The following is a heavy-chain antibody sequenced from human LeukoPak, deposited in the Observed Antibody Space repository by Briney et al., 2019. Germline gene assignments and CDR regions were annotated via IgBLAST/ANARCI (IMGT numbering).Heavy chain of an antibody. V-gene: IGHV1-18*01. Sequence: GASVKVSCKASGYTFTSYGISWVRQAPGQGLEWMGWISAYNGNTNYAQKLQGRVTMTTDTSTSTAYMELRSLRSDDTAVYYCARVPSGYKFGWEDYWGQGTLVTVSS. CDR1: GYTFTSYG. D-gene: IGHD3-22*01. CDR3: ARVPSGYKFGWEDY. CDR2: ISAYNGNT. J-gene: IGHJ4*02.